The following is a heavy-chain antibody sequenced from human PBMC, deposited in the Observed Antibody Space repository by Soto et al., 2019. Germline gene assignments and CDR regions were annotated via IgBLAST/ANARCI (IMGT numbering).Heavy chain of an antibody. CDR2: ISAYNGNT. CDR3: ARVPWVAATVGVYYFAY. Sequence: QVQLVQSGAEVKKPGASVKVSCKASGYTFTSYGISWVRQAPGQGLEWMGWISAYNGNTNYAQKLQGRVTMTTDTSPSTAYHELRSLRSDDTAVYSCARVPWVAATVGVYYFAYWGQGTLVTVSS. CDR1: GYTFTSYG. V-gene: IGHV1-18*04. D-gene: IGHD1-26*01. J-gene: IGHJ4*02.